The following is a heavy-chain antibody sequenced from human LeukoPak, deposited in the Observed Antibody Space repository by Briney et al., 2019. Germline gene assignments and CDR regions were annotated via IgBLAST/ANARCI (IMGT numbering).Heavy chain of an antibody. CDR2: LSTDNGDT. CDR3: ARHGGIGPKRDYFDY. D-gene: IGHD3-16*01. CDR1: GYTFTSYG. J-gene: IGHJ4*02. Sequence: GASVKVSCKASGYTFTSYGISWVRQAPGQGLEWMGWLSTDNGDTNYAQKLQGRVTMTTDTSTTTAHMELRSLSSDDTAIYYCARHGGIGPKRDYFDYWGPGTLVTVSS. V-gene: IGHV1-18*01.